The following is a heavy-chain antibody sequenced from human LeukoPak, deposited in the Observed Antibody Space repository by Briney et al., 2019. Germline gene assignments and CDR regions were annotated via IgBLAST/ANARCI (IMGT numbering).Heavy chain of an antibody. Sequence: PGGSLRLSCAASGFXFSSYEINWVRQAPGKGLEWLSYISSSGTTIKYADSVKGRFTISRDNAKNSLYLQVNSLRAEDTAVYYCARIMITVTTSDYWGQGTLVTVSS. V-gene: IGHV3-48*03. CDR1: GFXFSSYE. CDR2: ISSSGTTI. CDR3: ARIMITVTTSDY. J-gene: IGHJ4*02. D-gene: IGHD4-17*01.